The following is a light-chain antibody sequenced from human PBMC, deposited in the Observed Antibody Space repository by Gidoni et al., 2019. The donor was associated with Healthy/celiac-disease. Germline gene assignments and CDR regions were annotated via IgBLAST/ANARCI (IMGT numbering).Light chain of an antibody. V-gene: IGKV3-20*01. Sequence: EIVLTQSPGTLSLSPGERATLSCRASQSVSSSYLAWYQQKPGQPPRLLIYGASSRATGIPDRFSGSVSGTDFTLTISRLEPEDFAVYYCQQYGSSSWTFGQGTKVEIK. CDR2: GAS. CDR1: QSVSSSY. J-gene: IGKJ1*01. CDR3: QQYGSSSWT.